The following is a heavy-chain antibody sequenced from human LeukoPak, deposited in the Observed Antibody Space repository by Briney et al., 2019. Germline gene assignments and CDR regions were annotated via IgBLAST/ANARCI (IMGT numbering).Heavy chain of an antibody. J-gene: IGHJ4*02. V-gene: IGHV3-53*04. D-gene: IGHD5-24*01. Sequence: GGSLRLSCAASGFTVSTNYMSWVRQAPGKGLEWVSVIYSGDSTYYADSVKGRFTISRHNSKNTLYLQMNSLRAEDTAVYYCARAVSEWLHPEYYFDYWGQGTLVTVSS. CDR2: IYSGDST. CDR3: ARAVSEWLHPEYYFDY. CDR1: GFTVSTNY.